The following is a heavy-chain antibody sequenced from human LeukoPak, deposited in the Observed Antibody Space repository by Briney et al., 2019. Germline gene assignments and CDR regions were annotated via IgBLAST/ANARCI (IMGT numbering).Heavy chain of an antibody. CDR3: AKDKGFWSGPDDAFDI. CDR1: GFTFSSYA. CDR2: ISSSSSTI. D-gene: IGHD3-3*01. J-gene: IGHJ3*02. V-gene: IGHV3-23*01. Sequence: GGSLRLSCAASGFTFSSYAMSWVRQAPGKGLEWVSYISSSSSTIYYADSVKGRFTISRDNSKNTLYLQMNSLRAEDTAVYYCAKDKGFWSGPDDAFDIWGQGTMVTVSS.